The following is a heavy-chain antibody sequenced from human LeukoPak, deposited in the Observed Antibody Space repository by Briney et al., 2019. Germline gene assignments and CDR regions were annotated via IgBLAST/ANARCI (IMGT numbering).Heavy chain of an antibody. D-gene: IGHD4-17*01. CDR3: ARAPDYGDYNDAFDI. Sequence: SETLSLTCTVSGGSISSYYWSWIRQPPGKGLEWIGYIYYSGSTNYNPSLKSRVTISVDTSKNQFSLKLSSVTAADTAVYYCARAPDYGDYNDAFDIWGQGTMVTVSS. CDR2: IYYSGST. J-gene: IGHJ3*02. CDR1: GGSISSYY. V-gene: IGHV4-59*01.